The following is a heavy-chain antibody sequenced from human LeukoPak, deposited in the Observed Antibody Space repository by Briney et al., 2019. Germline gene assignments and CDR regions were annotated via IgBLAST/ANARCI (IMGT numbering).Heavy chain of an antibody. CDR3: VRGGANRFDH. CDR2: VGADGSEK. Sequence: GGSLRLSCAASGFSLSDYWMSWVRQAPGKGLEWVGKVGADGSEKYYVDSVKGRLTLSRDNARNSLYLQMNSLRDEDTAVYYCVRGGANRFDHWGQGILVAVSS. D-gene: IGHD1-26*01. CDR1: GFSLSDYW. V-gene: IGHV3-7*01. J-gene: IGHJ4*02.